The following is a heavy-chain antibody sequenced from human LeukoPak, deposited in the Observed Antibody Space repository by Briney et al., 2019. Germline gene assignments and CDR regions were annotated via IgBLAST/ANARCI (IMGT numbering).Heavy chain of an antibody. CDR3: AKLYNYGYIN. CDR2: ISSSSSTI. CDR1: GFTFSSYS. D-gene: IGHD5-18*01. J-gene: IGHJ4*02. Sequence: GGSLRLSCAASGFTFSSYSMNWVRQAPGKGLEWVSYISSSSSTIYYADSVKGRFTISRDNSKNTLYLQMDSLRTEDTAVYFCAKLYNYGYINWGQGTLVTVSS. V-gene: IGHV3-48*01.